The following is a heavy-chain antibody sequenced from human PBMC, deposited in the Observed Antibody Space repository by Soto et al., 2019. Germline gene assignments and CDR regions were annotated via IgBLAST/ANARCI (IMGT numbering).Heavy chain of an antibody. Sequence: QVQLVESGGGLVKPGGSLRLSCAASGFTFSDYYMSWIRQAPGKGLEWVSYISSSSSYTNYADSVKGRFTISRDNAKNSLYLQMNSLRAEDKAVYYCAREYSNYGGDYYYGMDVWGQGTTVTVSS. CDR2: ISSSSSYT. D-gene: IGHD4-4*01. V-gene: IGHV3-11*06. CDR1: GFTFSDYY. J-gene: IGHJ6*02. CDR3: AREYSNYGGDYYYGMDV.